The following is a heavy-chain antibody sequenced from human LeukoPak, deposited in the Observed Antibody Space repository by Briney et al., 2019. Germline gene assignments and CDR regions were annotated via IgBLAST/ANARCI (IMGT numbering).Heavy chain of an antibody. V-gene: IGHV3-74*01. D-gene: IGHD3-22*01. Sequence: GGSLRLSCAASGFTLSSYWMHWVRQAPGKGLVWVSRINSDGTTTTYADSVKGRFTISRDNAKNSLYLQMNSLRAEDTAVYYCAREPTYYYDSSGYYYFDYWGQGTLVTVSS. CDR1: GFTLSSYW. CDR3: AREPTYYYDSSGYYYFDY. CDR2: INSDGTTT. J-gene: IGHJ4*02.